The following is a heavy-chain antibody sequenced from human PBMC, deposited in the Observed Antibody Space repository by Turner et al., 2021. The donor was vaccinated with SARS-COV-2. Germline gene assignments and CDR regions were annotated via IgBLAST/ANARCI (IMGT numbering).Heavy chain of an antibody. D-gene: IGHD2-15*01. Sequence: QVQLVESGGGVVQPGRSLRLSCAASGFTFSSYGMHWVRQAPGKGLEWVAVISYEGSNKYYADSVKGRFTISRDNSKNTLYLQMNSLRAEDTAVYYCAKGGGPYCSGGSCYPGSFDYWGQGTLVTVSS. CDR3: AKGGGPYCSGGSCYPGSFDY. CDR2: ISYEGSNK. V-gene: IGHV3-30*18. J-gene: IGHJ4*02. CDR1: GFTFSSYG.